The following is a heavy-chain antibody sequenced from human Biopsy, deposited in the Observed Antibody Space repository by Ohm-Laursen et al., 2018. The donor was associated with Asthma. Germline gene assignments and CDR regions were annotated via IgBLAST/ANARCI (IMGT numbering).Heavy chain of an antibody. Sequence: SLRLSCAASGFSFNSYGMHWVRQAPGKGLEWVAVISYDGSNKYYADSVKGRFTTSRDNSKNTLYLQMNSLRAEDTAVYYCAREGGDYLSGYYYYYGMDVWGQGTTVTVSS. CDR2: ISYDGSNK. J-gene: IGHJ6*02. CDR3: AREGGDYLSGYYYYYGMDV. CDR1: GFSFNSYG. V-gene: IGHV3-30*03. D-gene: IGHD4-17*01.